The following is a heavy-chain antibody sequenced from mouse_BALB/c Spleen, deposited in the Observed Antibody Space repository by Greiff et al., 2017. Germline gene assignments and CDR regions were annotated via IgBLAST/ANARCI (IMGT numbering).Heavy chain of an antibody. Sequence: EVMLVESGGGLVQPGGSRKLSCAASGFTFSSFGMHWVRQAPEKGLEWVAYISSGSSTIYYADTVKGRFTISRDNPKNTLFLQMTSLRSEDTAMYYCAREDYGPYAMDYWGQGTSVTVSS. CDR3: AREDYGPYAMDY. CDR2: ISSGSSTI. J-gene: IGHJ4*01. D-gene: IGHD1-2*01. V-gene: IGHV5-17*02. CDR1: GFTFSSFG.